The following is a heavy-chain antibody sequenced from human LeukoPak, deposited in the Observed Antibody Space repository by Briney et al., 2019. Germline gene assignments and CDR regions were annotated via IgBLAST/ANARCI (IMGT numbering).Heavy chain of an antibody. D-gene: IGHD3-10*01. J-gene: IGHJ4*02. V-gene: IGHV3-74*01. Sequence: GGSLRLSCAASGFSFSTSWIHWVRQAPGKGLVWVSRINSDGSSISYADSVKGRFTISRDNAKNTLYLQMNSLRAEDTAVYYCARDQNGDLGDYWGQGTLVTVSS. CDR3: ARDQNGDLGDY. CDR2: INSDGSSI. CDR1: GFSFSTSW.